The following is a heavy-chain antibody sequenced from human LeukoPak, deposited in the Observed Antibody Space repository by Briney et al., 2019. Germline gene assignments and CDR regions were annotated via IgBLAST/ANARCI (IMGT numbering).Heavy chain of an antibody. CDR2: ISSSSSTI. V-gene: IGHV3-48*01. J-gene: IGHJ5*02. CDR3: ARASNDWFDP. CDR1: GFTFSSYS. Sequence: PGGSLRLSCAASGFTFSSYSMNWVRQAPGKGLEWVSYISSSSSTIYCADSVKGRFTISRDNAKNSLYLQMNSLRAEDTAVYYCARASNDWFDPWGQGTLVTVSS.